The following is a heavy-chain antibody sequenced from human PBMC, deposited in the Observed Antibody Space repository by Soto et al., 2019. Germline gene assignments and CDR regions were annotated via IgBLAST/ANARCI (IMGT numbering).Heavy chain of an antibody. V-gene: IGHV1-18*01. D-gene: IGHD3-3*01. J-gene: IGHJ4*02. CDR2: ISAYNGNT. CDR1: GYTFTSYG. CDR3: ARVTYYDFLCGYYTRIAAANY. Sequence: ASVKVSCKASGYTFTSYGISWVRQAPGQGLERMGWISAYNGNTNYAQKLQGRVTMTTDTSTSTAYMELRSLRSDVTAVYYCARVTYYDFLCGYYTRIAAANYWGQGTLVTVSS.